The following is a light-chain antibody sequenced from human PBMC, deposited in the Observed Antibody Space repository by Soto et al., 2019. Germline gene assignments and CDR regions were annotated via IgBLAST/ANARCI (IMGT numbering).Light chain of an antibody. CDR1: QSISSY. CDR3: QQYETFSGT. CDR2: AAS. Sequence: DIQMTQSPSSLSASVGDRVTITCRASQSISSYLNWYQQKPGKAPKLLIYAASSLQSGVPSRFSGSGSGTKFTLTIASLQPDDFATYYRQQYETFSGTFGPGTKVDVK. V-gene: IGKV1-39*01. J-gene: IGKJ1*01.